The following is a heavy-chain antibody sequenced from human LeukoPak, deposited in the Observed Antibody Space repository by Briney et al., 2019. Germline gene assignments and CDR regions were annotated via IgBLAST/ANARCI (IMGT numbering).Heavy chain of an antibody. J-gene: IGHJ3*02. V-gene: IGHV3-53*01. CDR2: IYSGGST. CDR1: GFTFSSYE. Sequence: GGSLRLSCAASGFTFSSYEMNWVRQAPGKGLEWVSVIYSGGSTYYADSVKGRFTISRDNSKNTLYLQMNSLRAEDTAVYYCARFDIWGQGTMVTVSS. CDR3: ARFDI.